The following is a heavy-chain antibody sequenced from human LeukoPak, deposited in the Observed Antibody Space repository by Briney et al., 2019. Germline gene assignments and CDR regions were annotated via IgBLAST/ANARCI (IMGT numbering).Heavy chain of an antibody. CDR2: IWYDGSNK. V-gene: IGHV3-33*01. CDR3: AGEGSGSYYSYFDY. J-gene: IGHJ4*02. D-gene: IGHD1-26*01. Sequence: PGGSLRLSCAASGFTFSSYGMHWVRQAPGKGLEWVAVIWYDGSNKYYADSVKGRFTISRDNSKNTLYLQMNSLRAEDTAVYYCAGEGSGSYYSYFDYWGQGTLVTVSS. CDR1: GFTFSSYG.